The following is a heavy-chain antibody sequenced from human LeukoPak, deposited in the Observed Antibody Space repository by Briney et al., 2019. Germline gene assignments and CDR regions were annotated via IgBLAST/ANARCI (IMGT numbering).Heavy chain of an antibody. CDR3: ARLKGYSSGWYPSYYFDY. J-gene: IGHJ4*02. D-gene: IGHD6-19*01. V-gene: IGHV4-59*08. CDR2: IYYTGST. Sequence: SETLSLTCTVSGASISSSYWSWIRQPPGKGLEWIGYIYYTGSTNYNPSLKSRVTMSLDTSKNQFSLKLSSVTAADTAVYYCARLKGYSSGWYPSYYFDYWGQGTLVTVSS. CDR1: GASISSSY.